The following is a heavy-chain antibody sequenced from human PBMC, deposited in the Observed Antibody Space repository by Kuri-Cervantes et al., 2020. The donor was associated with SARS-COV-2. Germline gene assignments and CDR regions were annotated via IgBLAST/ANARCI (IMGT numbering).Heavy chain of an antibody. CDR3: ARVRRFFEWNRTTENFDY. Sequence: GSLRLSCTVSGGSISSSSYYWGWIRQPPGKGLEWIGSIYYSGSTYYNPSLKRRVTISVDTSKNQFSLKLSSVTAADTAVYYCARVRRFFEWNRTTENFDYWGQGTLVTVSS. CDR1: GGSISSSSYY. J-gene: IGHJ4*02. V-gene: IGHV4-39*07. CDR2: IYYSGST. D-gene: IGHD3-3*01.